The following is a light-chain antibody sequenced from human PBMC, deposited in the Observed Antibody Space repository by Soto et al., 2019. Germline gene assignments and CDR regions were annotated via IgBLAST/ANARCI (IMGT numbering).Light chain of an antibody. Sequence: EMVLTQSPGTLSLSQGERATISCRASQSVSSSYLAWYQQKPGQAPRLLIYGASSRATGIPNRFSGSGSGRDFTLTISRLDPEDFAVYYCQQYGSSPFTFGPGTKVDIK. CDR1: QSVSSSY. V-gene: IGKV3-20*01. CDR2: GAS. J-gene: IGKJ3*01. CDR3: QQYGSSPFT.